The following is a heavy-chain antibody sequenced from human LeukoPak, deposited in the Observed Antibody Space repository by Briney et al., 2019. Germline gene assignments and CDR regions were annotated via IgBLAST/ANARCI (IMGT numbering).Heavy chain of an antibody. D-gene: IGHD6-13*01. CDR2: ISSSGSTI. V-gene: IGHV3-48*03. Sequence: PGGSLRLSCAASGFTFSSYEMNWVRQAPGKGLEWVSYISSSGSTIYYADSVKGRFTISRDNSKNTLYLQMNSLRAEDTAVYYCAREKEAAAGQTYYFDYWGQGTLVTVSS. CDR3: AREKEAAAGQTYYFDY. J-gene: IGHJ4*02. CDR1: GFTFSSYE.